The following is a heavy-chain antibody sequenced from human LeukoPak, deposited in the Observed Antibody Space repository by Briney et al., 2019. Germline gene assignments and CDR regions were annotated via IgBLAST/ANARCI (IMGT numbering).Heavy chain of an antibody. D-gene: IGHD3-9*01. CDR1: GFTLSIYS. CDR2: ISSSGTSI. CDR3: ARDQHYDILTGYYDY. V-gene: IGHV3-21*01. Sequence: GGSLRLSCAASGFTLSIYSMNWVRQAPGKGLEWVSSISSSGTSIHYADSVKGRFTISRDNAKNSLYLQMNSLRAEDAAVYYCARDQHYDILTGYYDYWGQGTLVTVSS. J-gene: IGHJ4*02.